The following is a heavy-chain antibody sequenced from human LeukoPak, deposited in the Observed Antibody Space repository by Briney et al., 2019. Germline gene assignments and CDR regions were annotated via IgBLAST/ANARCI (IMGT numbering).Heavy chain of an antibody. Sequence: PSETLSLTCTVSGGSISGYHWTWIRQFPGKGPVWIGFIDHSGNTNYNPSLKSRVTISVDTSQNQFSLRLTSVTAADTAVYYCARVVRIAVPGEGFAALDIWGQGTMVSVSS. V-gene: IGHV4-59*01. J-gene: IGHJ3*02. CDR1: GGSISGYH. CDR2: IDHSGNT. D-gene: IGHD6-19*01. CDR3: ARVVRIAVPGEGFAALDI.